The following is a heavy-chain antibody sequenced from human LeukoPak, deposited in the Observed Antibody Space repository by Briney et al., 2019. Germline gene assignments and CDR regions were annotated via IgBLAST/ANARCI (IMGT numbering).Heavy chain of an antibody. Sequence: GGSLRLSCAASGFTFSSYAMNWVRQAPGKGLEWVSHISNCDDSIYYANSVKGRFTISRDNARNSLYLQMNSLRAEDTAVYYCARHYYDSSGYYKGDYWGQGTLVTVSS. CDR2: ISNCDDSI. CDR1: GFTFSSYA. V-gene: IGHV3-48*03. D-gene: IGHD3-22*01. J-gene: IGHJ4*02. CDR3: ARHYYDSSGYYKGDY.